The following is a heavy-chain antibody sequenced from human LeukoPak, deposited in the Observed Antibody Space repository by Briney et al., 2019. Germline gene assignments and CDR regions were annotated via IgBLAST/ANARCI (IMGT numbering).Heavy chain of an antibody. CDR3: ARDRRCSSTSCYYFDY. D-gene: IGHD2-2*01. J-gene: IGHJ4*02. CDR2: ISVSGGTT. V-gene: IGHV3-23*01. CDR1: GFTFSSYA. Sequence: PGGSLRLSCAASGFTFSSYAMSWVRQAPGKGLECVSAISVSGGTTNYADSVKGRFTISRDNAKNSLYLQMNSLRAEDTAVYYCARDRRCSSTSCYYFDYWGQGTLVTVSS.